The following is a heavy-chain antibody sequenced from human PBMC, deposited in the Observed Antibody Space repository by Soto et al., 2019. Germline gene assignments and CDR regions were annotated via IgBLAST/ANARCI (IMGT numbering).Heavy chain of an antibody. J-gene: IGHJ4*02. V-gene: IGHV3-21*01. D-gene: IGHD3-22*01. Sequence: GASLRLSCAASGFTFSSYSMNWVRQAPGKGLEWVSSISSSGSYIYYADSVKGRFTISRDNAKNSLYLQMNSLRAEDTAVYYCARGTFYYDSNDYYGYWGRGTVVTVSS. CDR2: ISSSGSYI. CDR3: ARGTFYYDSNDYYGY. CDR1: GFTFSSYS.